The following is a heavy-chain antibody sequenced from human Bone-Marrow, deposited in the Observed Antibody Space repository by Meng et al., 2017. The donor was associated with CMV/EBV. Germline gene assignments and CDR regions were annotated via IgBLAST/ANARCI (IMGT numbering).Heavy chain of an antibody. CDR2: IGANGGAT. J-gene: IGHJ6*02. CDR1: GFTFNNYA. V-gene: IGHV3-23*01. Sequence: GESLKISCTASGFTFNNYAMNWVRQAPGKGLEWVSAIGANGGATFYADSVKGRFTISRDNAKNSLYLQMNSLRAEDTAVYYCARDVVDCTNGVSARRGMDVWGQGTTVTVSS. D-gene: IGHD2-8*01. CDR3: ARDVVDCTNGVSARRGMDV.